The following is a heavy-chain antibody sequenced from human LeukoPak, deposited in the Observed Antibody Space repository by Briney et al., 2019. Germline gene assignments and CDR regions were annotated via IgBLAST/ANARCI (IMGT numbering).Heavy chain of an antibody. D-gene: IGHD6-19*01. CDR1: GFTFSSYG. CDR2: ISGSGGST. V-gene: IGHV3-23*01. Sequence: GGSLRLSCAASGFTFSSYGMSWVRQAPGKGLEWVSAISGSGGSTYYADSVKGRFTISRDNSKNTLYLQMNSLRAEDTAVYYCAKGRVLSWLGIDAFDIWGQGTMVTVSS. CDR3: AKGRVLSWLGIDAFDI. J-gene: IGHJ3*02.